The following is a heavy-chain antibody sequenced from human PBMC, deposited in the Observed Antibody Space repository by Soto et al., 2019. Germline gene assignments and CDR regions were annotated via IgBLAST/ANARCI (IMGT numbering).Heavy chain of an antibody. CDR3: ARGKGMEENYYYYGMDV. CDR1: GYSFGTHS. J-gene: IGHJ6*02. V-gene: IGHV1-3*01. Sequence: ASVKVSCKASGYSFGTHSMHWVRQAPGQGLEWMGWINGGNGNTKYSQKFRDRVTITRDASASTGYMELSSLRSEDTAVYYCARGKGMEENYYYYGMDVWGQGTTVTVSS. D-gene: IGHD1-1*01. CDR2: INGGNGNT.